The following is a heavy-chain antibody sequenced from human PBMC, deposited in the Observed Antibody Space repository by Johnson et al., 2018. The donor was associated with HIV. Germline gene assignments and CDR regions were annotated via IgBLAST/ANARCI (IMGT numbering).Heavy chain of an antibody. D-gene: IGHD2-2*01. CDR3: ARERIGYSSSGDAFDI. J-gene: IGHJ3*02. Sequence: VQLVESGGGLVQPGGSLRLSCSASGFTFSSYWMHWVRQVPGKGLVWVSRINNDGSSTSYADSVKGRFTISRDNAKKTLYLQMNSLRAEDTAVYYCARERIGYSSSGDAFDIWGQGTVVTVSS. V-gene: IGHV3-74*01. CDR1: GFTFSSYW. CDR2: INNDGSST.